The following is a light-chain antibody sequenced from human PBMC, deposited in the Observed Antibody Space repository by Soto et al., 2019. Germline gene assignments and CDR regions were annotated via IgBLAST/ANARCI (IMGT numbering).Light chain of an antibody. Sequence: EVVLTQSPGTLSLSPGERATLSCTASQSVSSSYLAWYQQKPGQAPRLLIYGASSRATGISDRFSGSGSGTDFTLTISRMEPEDFEVYYCQQYGSSPPYTFGQGTKLEIK. V-gene: IGKV3-20*01. CDR3: QQYGSSPPYT. J-gene: IGKJ2*01. CDR1: QSVSSSY. CDR2: GAS.